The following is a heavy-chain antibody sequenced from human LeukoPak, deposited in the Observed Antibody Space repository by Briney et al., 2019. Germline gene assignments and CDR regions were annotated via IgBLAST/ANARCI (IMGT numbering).Heavy chain of an antibody. CDR1: GCTFSSYG. D-gene: IGHD1-26*01. CDR3: AREGGELPAY. Sequence: ASVTVSCKASGCTFSSYGITWVRQAPGQGLEWMGWISAYNGDTNYAQKLQGRVTMNTDTSTRTAYMELRSLRPDDAAVYYCAREGGELPAYWGQGTLVTVSS. CDR2: ISAYNGDT. J-gene: IGHJ4*02. V-gene: IGHV1-18*01.